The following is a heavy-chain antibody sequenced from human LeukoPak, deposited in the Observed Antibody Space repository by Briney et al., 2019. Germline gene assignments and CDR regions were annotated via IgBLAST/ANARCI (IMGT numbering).Heavy chain of an antibody. Sequence: GGSLRLSCAASGFTFSSYWMHWVRQAPGKGLVWVSRINSDGSSTSYADSVKGRFTISRDNAKNTLYLRMNSLRAEDTAVYYCASYSGSYYGFDYWGQGTLVTVSS. D-gene: IGHD1-26*01. CDR3: ASYSGSYYGFDY. CDR1: GFTFSSYW. CDR2: INSDGSST. V-gene: IGHV3-74*01. J-gene: IGHJ4*02.